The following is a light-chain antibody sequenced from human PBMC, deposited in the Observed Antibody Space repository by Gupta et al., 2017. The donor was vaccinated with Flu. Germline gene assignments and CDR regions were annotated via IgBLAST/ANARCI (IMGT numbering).Light chain of an antibody. CDR1: QSVSSN. CDR2: GAS. J-gene: IGKJ1*01. V-gene: IGKV3-15*01. Sequence: GETVALSCRASQSVSSNLAWYQQKPGQAPRLLIHGASTRATDFPARFSGSGSGTEFTLTISGLQSEDSALYHCHQYNSWPQTFGQGTKVEIK. CDR3: HQYNSWPQT.